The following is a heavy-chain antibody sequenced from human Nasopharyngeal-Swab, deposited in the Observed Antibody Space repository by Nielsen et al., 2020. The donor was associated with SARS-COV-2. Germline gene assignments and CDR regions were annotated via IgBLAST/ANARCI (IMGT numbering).Heavy chain of an antibody. CDR1: GFTFSSYS. CDR2: ISSSSSYI. CDR3: ERGGGREEGRDP. V-gene: IGHV3-21*01. Sequence: GESLKISCAASGFTFSSYSMNWVRRAPGKGLEWVSSISSSSSYIYYADSVKGRFTISRDNAKNSLYLQMNSLRAEETGGEEGERGGGREEGRDPWGQGTLVTVSS. J-gene: IGHJ5*02. D-gene: IGHD3-16*01.